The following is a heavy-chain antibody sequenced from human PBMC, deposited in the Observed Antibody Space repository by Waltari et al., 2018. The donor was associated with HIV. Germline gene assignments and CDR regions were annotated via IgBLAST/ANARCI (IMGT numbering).Heavy chain of an antibody. D-gene: IGHD3-10*01. CDR3: ARRPEVRGFRVYYGMDV. V-gene: IGHV4-39*01. CDR1: GGSISSSSYY. CDR2: IYYSGST. J-gene: IGHJ6*02. Sequence: QLQLQESGPGLVKPSETLSLTCTVSGGSISSSSYYWGWIRQPHGKGLEWIGSIYYSGSTYYNPSLKSRVTISVDTSKNQFSLKLSSVTAADTAVYYCARRPEVRGFRVYYGMDVWGQGTTVTVSS.